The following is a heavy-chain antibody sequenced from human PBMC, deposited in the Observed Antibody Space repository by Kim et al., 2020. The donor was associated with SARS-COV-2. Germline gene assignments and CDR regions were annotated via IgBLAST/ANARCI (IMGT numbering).Heavy chain of an antibody. D-gene: IGHD2-2*01. CDR2: INHSGST. V-gene: IGHV4-34*01. CDR3: ARGATIRPYCSSTSCYPLYYYGMDV. J-gene: IGHJ6*02. Sequence: SETLSLTCAVYGGSFSGYYWSWIRQPPGKGLEWIGEINHSGSTNYNPSLKSRVTISVDTSKNQFSLKLSSVTAADTAVYYCARGATIRPYCSSTSCYPLYYYGMDVWGQGTTVTVSS. CDR1: GGSFSGYY.